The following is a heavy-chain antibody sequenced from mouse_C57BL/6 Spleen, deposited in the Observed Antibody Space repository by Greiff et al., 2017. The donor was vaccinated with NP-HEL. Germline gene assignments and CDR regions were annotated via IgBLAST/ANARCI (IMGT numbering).Heavy chain of an antibody. CDR2: IYPGDGDT. CDR1: GYAFSSYW. Sequence: VQLQESGAELVKPGASVKISCKASGYAFSSYWMNWVKQRPGKGLEWIGQIYPGDGDTNYNGKFKGKATLTADNSSSTAYMQLSSLTSEDSAVYFCARGSGYPYAMDYWGQGTSVTVSS. CDR3: ARGSGYPYAMDY. V-gene: IGHV1-80*01. J-gene: IGHJ4*01. D-gene: IGHD3-2*02.